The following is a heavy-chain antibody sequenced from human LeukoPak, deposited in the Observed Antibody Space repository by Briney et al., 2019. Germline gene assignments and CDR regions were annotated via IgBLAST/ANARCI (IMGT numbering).Heavy chain of an antibody. J-gene: IGHJ6*02. D-gene: IGHD4-23*01. CDR1: GFTFSSYA. CDR3: AKAGGNSAYYYGMDV. CDR2: ISDSGGST. V-gene: IGHV3-23*01. Sequence: PGGSLRLSCAASGFTFSSYAMSWVRQAPGKGLEWVSAISDSGGSTYYADSVKGRFTISRDNSKNTLYLQMNSLRAEDTAVYYCAKAGGNSAYYYGMDVWGQGTTVTVSS.